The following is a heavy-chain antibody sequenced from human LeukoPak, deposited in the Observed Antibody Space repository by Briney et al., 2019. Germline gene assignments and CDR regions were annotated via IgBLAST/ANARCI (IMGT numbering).Heavy chain of an antibody. J-gene: IGHJ6*02. CDR1: GFTFSSYS. D-gene: IGHD3-16*01. V-gene: IGHV3-21*04. Sequence: PGGSLRLSCAASGFTFSSYSMNWVRQAPGKGLEWVSSISSSSCYIYYADSVKGRFTISRDNAKNSLYLQMNSLRAEDTAVFYCARDLGYYYYGIDVSGQGTTVTLSS. CDR2: ISSSSCYI. CDR3: ARDLGYYYYGIDV.